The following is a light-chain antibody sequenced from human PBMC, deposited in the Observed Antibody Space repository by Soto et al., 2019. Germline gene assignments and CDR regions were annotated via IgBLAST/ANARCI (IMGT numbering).Light chain of an antibody. CDR1: SSDVGGYNY. J-gene: IGLJ2*01. CDR3: SSYTTSDTLV. V-gene: IGLV2-14*01. CDR2: EVS. Sequence: QSALTQPASVSGSPGQSITISCTGTSSDVGGYNYVSWFQQHPGKAPKLMIYEVSNRPSGVSNRFSGSKSGNTASLTISGLQAEDEADYCSSYTTSDTLVFGGGTKLTVL.